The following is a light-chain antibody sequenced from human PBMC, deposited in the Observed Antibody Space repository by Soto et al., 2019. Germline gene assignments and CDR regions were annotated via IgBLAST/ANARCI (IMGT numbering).Light chain of an antibody. J-gene: IGLJ3*02. CDR3: CSYAGSYTWV. CDR1: SSDVGGYNY. V-gene: IGLV2-11*01. CDR2: DVS. Sequence: QSVLTQPRSVSGCPGQSVTISCTGTSSDVGGYNYVSWYQQHPGKAPKLMIYDVSKRPSGVPDRFSGSKSGNTASLTISGLQAEDEADYYCCSYAGSYTWVFGGGTQLTVL.